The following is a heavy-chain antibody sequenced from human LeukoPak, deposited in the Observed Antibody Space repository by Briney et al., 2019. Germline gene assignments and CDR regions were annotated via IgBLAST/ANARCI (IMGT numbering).Heavy chain of an antibody. V-gene: IGHV3-21*01. CDR1: GFTFSSYS. J-gene: IGHJ3*02. D-gene: IGHD2-2*01. CDR2: ISSSSSYI. CDR3: ARAGQAMYCSSTSCYLVAFGI. Sequence: PGGSLRLSCAASGFTFSSYSMNWVRQAPGKGLEWVSSISSSSSYIYYADSVKGRFTISRDNAKNSLYLQMNSLRAEDTAVYYCARAGQAMYCSSTSCYLVAFGIWGQGTMVTVSS.